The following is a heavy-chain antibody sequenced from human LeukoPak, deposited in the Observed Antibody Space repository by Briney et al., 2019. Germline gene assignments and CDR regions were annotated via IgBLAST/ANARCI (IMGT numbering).Heavy chain of an antibody. Sequence: GGSLRLSCAVSGIIFSDYWMSWVREAPGKGLEWVANIKHDSSEKYYVDSVKGRFTISRDNAKNSLYLQMNSLRAEDTAVYYCVNDLARRGGYWGQGTLVTVSA. CDR2: IKHDSSEK. CDR1: GIIFSDYW. J-gene: IGHJ4*02. D-gene: IGHD3-16*01. CDR3: VNDLARRGGY. V-gene: IGHV3-7*01.